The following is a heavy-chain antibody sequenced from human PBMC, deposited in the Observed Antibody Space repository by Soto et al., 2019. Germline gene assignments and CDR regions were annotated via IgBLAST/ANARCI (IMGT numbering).Heavy chain of an antibody. CDR1: GFTFSSYG. V-gene: IGHV3-33*01. J-gene: IGHJ4*02. Sequence: QVQLVESGGGVVQPGRSLRLSCAAYGFTFSSYGMHWVRQAPGKGLEWVAVIWYDGSNKYYADSVKGRFTISRDNSKNTLYLQMNSLRAEDTAVYYCARDLPSYSYGFDYWGQGTLVTVSS. CDR3: ARDLPSYSYGFDY. CDR2: IWYDGSNK. D-gene: IGHD5-18*01.